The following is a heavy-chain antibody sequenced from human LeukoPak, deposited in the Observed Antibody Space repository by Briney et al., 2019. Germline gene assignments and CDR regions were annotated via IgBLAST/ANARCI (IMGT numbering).Heavy chain of an antibody. Sequence: GASVKVSCKASGYTLTGSYIHWVRQAPGQGLEWMGWINPNRGDTNYAQKLEGRVTMTRDTSISTAYMELSSLRSDDTAVYYCARGFSMIEDYWGQGTLVTVSS. D-gene: IGHD3-22*01. J-gene: IGHJ4*02. V-gene: IGHV1-2*02. CDR1: GYTLTGSY. CDR2: INPNRGDT. CDR3: ARGFSMIEDY.